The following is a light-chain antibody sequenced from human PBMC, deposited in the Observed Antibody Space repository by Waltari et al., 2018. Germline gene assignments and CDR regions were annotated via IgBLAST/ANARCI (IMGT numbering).Light chain of an antibody. CDR3: MQARQTPWT. V-gene: IGKV2-28*01. CDR1: QSRLHSSGNPF. CDR2: LVS. Sequence: DIVMTQSTLSLSVTPGAPASISCRSSQSRLHSSGNPFLDWSLQKPGQSPQLLIYLVSNRASGVPDRFSGSGSGTDFTLKISRVEAEDVGVYFCMQARQTPWTFGQGTKVEIK. J-gene: IGKJ1*01.